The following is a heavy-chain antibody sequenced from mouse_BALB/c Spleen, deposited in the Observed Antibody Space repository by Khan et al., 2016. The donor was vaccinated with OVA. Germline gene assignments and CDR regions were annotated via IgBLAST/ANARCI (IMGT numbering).Heavy chain of an antibody. J-gene: IGHJ2*01. CDR3: ARSVTITTVVATDFDY. CDR2: ISYSGRT. Sequence: VQLKESGPGLVKPSQSLSLTCTVTGYSITSDYAWNWIRQFPGNKLEWMGYISYSGRTSYNPSLKSRISLTRDTSKNQFFLQLNSVTTEDTATYYCARSVTITTVVATDFDYWGQGTTLPVSS. CDR1: GYSITSDYA. V-gene: IGHV3-2*02. D-gene: IGHD1-1*01.